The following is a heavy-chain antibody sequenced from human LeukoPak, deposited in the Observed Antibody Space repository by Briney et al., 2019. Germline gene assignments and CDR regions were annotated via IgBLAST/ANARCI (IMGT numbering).Heavy chain of an antibody. J-gene: IGHJ4*02. CDR2: IIPIFGTA. Sequence: SVKVSCKASGGTLSSYAISWVRQAPGQGLEWMGGIIPIFGTANYAQKFQGRVTITADESTSTAYMELSSLRSDDTAVYYCARDLEPLFDYWGQGTLVTVSS. V-gene: IGHV1-69*13. CDR3: ARDLEPLFDY. CDR1: GGTLSSYA. D-gene: IGHD5-24*01.